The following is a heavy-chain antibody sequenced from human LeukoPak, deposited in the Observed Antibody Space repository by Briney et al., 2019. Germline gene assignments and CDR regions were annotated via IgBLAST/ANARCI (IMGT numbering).Heavy chain of an antibody. CDR1: GFTFSTSY. D-gene: IGHD4/OR15-4a*01. CDR2: VCSVGST. Sequence: GGSLRVSCAASGFTFSTSYMTWVRQAPGKGLEWVSVVCSVGSTYYADAVKGRCTISRDSSKNTLYLQMDSLRAEDTAIYYCATCRAQLWCEYWGQGTLVTVSS. CDR3: ATCRAQLWCEY. J-gene: IGHJ4*02. V-gene: IGHV3-53*01.